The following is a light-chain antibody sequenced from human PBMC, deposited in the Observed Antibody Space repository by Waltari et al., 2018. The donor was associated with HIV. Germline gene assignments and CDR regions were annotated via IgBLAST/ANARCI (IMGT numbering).Light chain of an antibody. CDR2: YVT. Sequence: QSALTQPRSVSGSPGQSVTISCTGTSSDVGGYKYVSWYQQHPATAPQLMSDYVTKRPSGVPDRFSGSKSVNTAALTISGLEAEDEADYSCCSYAGSYTLVFGGGTKLTVL. CDR3: CSYAGSYTLV. CDR1: SSDVGGYKY. J-gene: IGLJ3*02. V-gene: IGLV2-11*01.